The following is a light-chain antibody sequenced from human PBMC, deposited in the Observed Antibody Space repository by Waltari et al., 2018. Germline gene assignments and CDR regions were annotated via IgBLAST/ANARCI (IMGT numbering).Light chain of an antibody. CDR1: GSNIGAGYD. Sequence: QPVLTQPPSVSGAPGQTVTISCTGSGSNIGAGYDVHWYQQVPRAAPKLPIYGSTSRPLGVPDRFFGSTSGTSASLAITGLQAEDEAVYYCQSYDTSLTVVFGGGTKLTVL. CDR2: GST. J-gene: IGLJ3*02. V-gene: IGLV1-40*01. CDR3: QSYDTSLTVV.